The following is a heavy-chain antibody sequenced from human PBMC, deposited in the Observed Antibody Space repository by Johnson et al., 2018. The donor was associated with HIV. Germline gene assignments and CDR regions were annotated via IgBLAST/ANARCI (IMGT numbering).Heavy chain of an antibody. J-gene: IGHJ3*02. D-gene: IGHD3-10*01. CDR3: AKDRGGPGIPAAFDI. V-gene: IGHV3-30*04. CDR2: ISYDGSNK. Sequence: QVQLVESGGGVVQPGWSLRLSCAASGFTFSSYAMHWVRQAPGKGLEWVAVISYDGSNKYYADSVKGRFTISRDNSKNTLYLQMSSLRADDTAVYYCAKDRGGPGIPAAFDIWGQGTMVTVSS. CDR1: GFTFSSYA.